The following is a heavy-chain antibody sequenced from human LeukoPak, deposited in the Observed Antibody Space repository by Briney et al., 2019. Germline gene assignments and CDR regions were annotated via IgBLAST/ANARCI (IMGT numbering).Heavy chain of an antibody. V-gene: IGHV3-23*01. CDR1: AFTFSSYA. J-gene: IGHJ4*02. CDR3: AKRPGYYYDSSGYYQPTDY. Sequence: GGSLRLSCAAYAFTFSSYAMSWVRPAQGKGLEWVSAISGSVGSTYYADSVKGRFTISRDNSKNTLYLQMNSLRAEDTAVYYCAKRPGYYYDSSGYYQPTDYWGQGTLVTVSS. D-gene: IGHD3-22*01. CDR2: ISGSVGST.